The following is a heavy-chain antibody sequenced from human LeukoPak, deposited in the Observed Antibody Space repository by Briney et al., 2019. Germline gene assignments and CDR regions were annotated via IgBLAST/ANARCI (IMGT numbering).Heavy chain of an antibody. D-gene: IGHD7-27*01. V-gene: IGHV1-3*03. CDR2: INAGNGNT. CDR3: ARDKTGDTYFDY. CDR1: GYTFTSYA. J-gene: IGHJ4*02. Sequence: ASVKVSCKASGYTFTSYAMHWVRQAPGQRLEWMGWINAGNGNTKYSQEFQGRVTITRDTSASTAYMELSSLRSEDMAVYYCARDKTGDTYFDYWGQGTLVTVSS.